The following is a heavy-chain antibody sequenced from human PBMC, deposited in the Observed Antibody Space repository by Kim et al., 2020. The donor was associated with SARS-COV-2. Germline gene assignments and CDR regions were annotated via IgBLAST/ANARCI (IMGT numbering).Heavy chain of an antibody. V-gene: IGHV5-51*01. Sequence: YSPSFQGQVTISADKSFSTAYLQWGSLKASDTAMYYCARHSATAMDAFDYWGQGTLVTVSS. D-gene: IGHD5-18*01. CDR3: ARHSATAMDAFDY. J-gene: IGHJ4*02.